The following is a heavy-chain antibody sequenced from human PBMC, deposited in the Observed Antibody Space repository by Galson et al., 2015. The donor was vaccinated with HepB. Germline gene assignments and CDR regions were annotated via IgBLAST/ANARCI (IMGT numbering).Heavy chain of an antibody. CDR2: ISYRGATV. CDR3: ARGLGGY. J-gene: IGHJ4*02. Sequence: SLLPSYAASGVTFSDYYRSWVRQAPGKRLDWLSYISYRGATVYHADSLQGRISIARDNAKNSLYLQMNSLRAEDTAVYYCARGLGGYWGQGTLVTVSS. D-gene: IGHD2-15*01. V-gene: IGHV3-11*01. CDR1: GVTFSDYY.